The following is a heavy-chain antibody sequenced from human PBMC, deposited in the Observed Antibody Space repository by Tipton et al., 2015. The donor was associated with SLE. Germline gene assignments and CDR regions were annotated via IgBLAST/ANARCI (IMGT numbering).Heavy chain of an antibody. Sequence: TLSLTCSVSGAPISRHYWTWIRQPPGKGLEWIGYIFFSGNTKYNPSLNSRITMSIDMSKNQFSLKLSSVTAADTAVYYCARDPPSAYYYGMDVWGQGTTVTVSS. CDR3: ARDPPSAYYYGMDV. V-gene: IGHV4-4*08. CDR1: GAPISRHY. CDR2: IFFSGNT. J-gene: IGHJ6*02.